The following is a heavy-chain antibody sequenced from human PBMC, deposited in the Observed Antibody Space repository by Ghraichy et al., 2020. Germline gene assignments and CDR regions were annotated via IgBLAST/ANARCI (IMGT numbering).Heavy chain of an antibody. Sequence: SETLSLTCAVYGGSFSGYYWSWIRQPPGKGLEWIGEINHSGSTNYNPSLKSRVTISVDTSKKQFSLKLRFVTAADTAVYWCARLGRTGYTSHYYGMDVWGQGTTVTVSS. V-gene: IGHV4-34*01. CDR2: INHSGST. J-gene: IGHJ6*02. D-gene: IGHD3/OR15-3a*01. CDR1: GGSFSGYY. CDR3: ARLGRTGYTSHYYGMDV.